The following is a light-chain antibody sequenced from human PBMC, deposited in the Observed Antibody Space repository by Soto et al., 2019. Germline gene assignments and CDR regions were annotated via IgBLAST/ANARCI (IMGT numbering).Light chain of an antibody. V-gene: IGKV1-5*01. CDR1: QNVNDY. CDR3: QKYRSHRT. Sequence: DIQMTQTPSTLSASVGDSVTINCRASQNVNDYLAWYQQKPGNSPKVLIYDASTLESGVPSRFSGSGSGTEFTRTISGLQADDFATYYCQKYRSHRTFGQGTKGEVK. J-gene: IGKJ1*01. CDR2: DAS.